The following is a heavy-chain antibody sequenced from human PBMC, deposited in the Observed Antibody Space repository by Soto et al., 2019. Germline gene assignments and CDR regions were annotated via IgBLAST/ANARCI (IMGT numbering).Heavy chain of an antibody. Sequence: QVQLVQSGAEVKKPGSSVKVSCKASGGTFSSYTISWVRQAPGQGLEWMGRIIPILGIANYAQKFQGRVTITADKSTSTADMELSSLRSEDTAVYYCARDALGSTSLDYWGQGNLVTVSS. J-gene: IGHJ4*02. D-gene: IGHD3-16*01. V-gene: IGHV1-69*08. CDR2: IIPILGIA. CDR1: GGTFSSYT. CDR3: ARDALGSTSLDY.